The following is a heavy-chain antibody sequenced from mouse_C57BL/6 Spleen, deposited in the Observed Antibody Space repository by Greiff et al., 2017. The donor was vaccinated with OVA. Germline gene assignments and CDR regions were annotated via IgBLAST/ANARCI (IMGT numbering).Heavy chain of an antibody. CDR2: IYPGDGDT. CDR1: GYAFSSYW. D-gene: IGHD1-1*01. V-gene: IGHV1-80*01. J-gene: IGHJ3*01. Sequence: VQLQQSGAELVKPGASVKISCKASGYAFSSYWMNWVKQRPGKGLEWIGQIYPGDGDTNYNGKFKGKATLTADQSSSPAYMQLSSLTSEDSAVYLCASGRTVYYGNSYPAYWGQGTLVTVSA. CDR3: ASGRTVYYGNSYPAY.